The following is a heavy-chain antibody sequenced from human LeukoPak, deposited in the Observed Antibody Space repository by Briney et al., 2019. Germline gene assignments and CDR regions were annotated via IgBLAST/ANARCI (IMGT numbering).Heavy chain of an antibody. D-gene: IGHD5-18*01. V-gene: IGHV3-11*04. J-gene: IGHJ4*02. CDR3: ARHLSGVTGYTYGRGIDY. Sequence: GGSLRLSCAASGFTFSDYYVTWIRQAPGKGLEGVSYISSSGNAIYYEDSVKVRFTISRDNAKNSLYLQMNSLRAEDTAVYYCARHLSGVTGYTYGRGIDYWGQGTLVTVSP. CDR1: GFTFSDYY. CDR2: ISSSGNAI.